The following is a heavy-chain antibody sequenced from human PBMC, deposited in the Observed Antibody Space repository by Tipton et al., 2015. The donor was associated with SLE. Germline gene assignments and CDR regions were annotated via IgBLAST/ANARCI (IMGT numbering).Heavy chain of an antibody. V-gene: IGHV3-30*02. CDR3: VRGSEGYCSDDSCFGGDDYYYYGLDV. CDR1: GFTFSNYA. J-gene: IGHJ6*02. CDR2: ILSDGSRQ. D-gene: IGHD2-15*01. Sequence: SGFTFSNYAMYWVRQAPGKGLEWVAFILSDGSRQYYADSVKGRFTISRDNSRDTLFLQMNSLSEDTAVYYCVRGSEGYCSDDSCFGGDDYYYYGLDVWGQGTMVTVSS.